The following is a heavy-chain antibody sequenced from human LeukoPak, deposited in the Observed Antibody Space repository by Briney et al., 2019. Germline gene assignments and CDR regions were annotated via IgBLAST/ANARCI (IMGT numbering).Heavy chain of an antibody. Sequence: GASVKVSCKASGYTFTGYYMHWVRQAPGQGLEWMGWINPNSGGTNYAQKFQGRVTMTRDTSISTAYMELSRLRSDDTAVYYCARDPGYFDCSRGRWFDPWGQGTLVTVSS. CDR2: INPNSGGT. D-gene: IGHD3-9*01. V-gene: IGHV1-2*02. CDR1: GYTFTGYY. CDR3: ARDPGYFDCSRGRWFDP. J-gene: IGHJ5*02.